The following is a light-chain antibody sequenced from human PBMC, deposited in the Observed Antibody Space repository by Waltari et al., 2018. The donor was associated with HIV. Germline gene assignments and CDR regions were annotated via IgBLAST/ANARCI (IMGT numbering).Light chain of an antibody. Sequence: DIVMAQSPASPAVSLGQRATINCNSSPSVLFSSNIKNYLPWYPQQPRQPPKLLLSWAATRESAVPDRFSGRGSGADFTTTISSLQAEDAAVYYWQQYYSTPLTFGGGTKVEIK. CDR1: PSVLFSSNIKNY. CDR2: WAA. CDR3: QQYYSTPLT. J-gene: IGKJ4*01. V-gene: IGKV4-1*01.